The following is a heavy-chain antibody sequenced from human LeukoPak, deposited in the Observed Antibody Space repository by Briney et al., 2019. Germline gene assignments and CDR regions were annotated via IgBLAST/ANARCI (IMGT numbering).Heavy chain of an antibody. CDR3: ARGRGDCSSTSCYDQDFDY. Sequence: SETLSLTCAVYGGSFSGYYWSWIRQPPGKGLEWIGEINHSGSTNYNPSLKSRVTISVDTSKNQFSLKLSSVTAADTAVYYCARGRGDCSSTSCYDQDFDYWGQGTLVTVSS. J-gene: IGHJ4*02. V-gene: IGHV4-34*01. D-gene: IGHD2-2*01. CDR2: INHSGST. CDR1: GGSFSGYY.